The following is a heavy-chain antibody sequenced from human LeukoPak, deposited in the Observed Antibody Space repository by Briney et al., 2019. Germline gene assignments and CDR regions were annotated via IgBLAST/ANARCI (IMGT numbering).Heavy chain of an antibody. V-gene: IGHV4-34*01. J-gene: IGHJ5*02. CDR1: GASFSAYY. D-gene: IGHD5-18*01. Sequence: PSETLSLTCAVYGASFSAYYCSWIRQPPGKGLEWIGQINHSGTTNYNPSLKSRVTISVDTSKNQVSLRLSSVTAADTAVYYCARVETAMSAFDPWGQGTLVTVSS. CDR3: ARVETAMSAFDP. CDR2: INHSGTT.